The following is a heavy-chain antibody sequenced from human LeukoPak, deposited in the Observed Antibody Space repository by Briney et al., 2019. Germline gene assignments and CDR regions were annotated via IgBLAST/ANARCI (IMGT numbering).Heavy chain of an antibody. D-gene: IGHD6-13*01. CDR3: ARWGGSSWQGYDY. J-gene: IGHJ4*02. CDR2: IIPILGIA. CDR1: GGTFSSYA. Sequence: SVKVSCKASGGTFSSYAISWVRQAPGQGLEWMGRIIPILGIANYAQKFQGRVTITADKSTSTAYMELSSLRSEDTAVYYSARWGGSSWQGYDYWGQGTLVTVSS. V-gene: IGHV1-69*04.